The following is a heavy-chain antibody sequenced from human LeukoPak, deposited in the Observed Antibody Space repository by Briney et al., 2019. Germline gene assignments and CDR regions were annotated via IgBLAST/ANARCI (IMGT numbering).Heavy chain of an antibody. V-gene: IGHV3-23*01. CDR3: AKDSGSTPYSYYYIDV. CDR1: GFTFRSYA. J-gene: IGHJ6*03. D-gene: IGHD3-10*01. CDR2: MSGTGGST. Sequence: GSLRLSCAASGFTFRSYAMSWVRQAPGKGLEWVSAMSGTGGSTYYADSVKGRFSISRDNSMNTLYLQMNSLRAEDTAVYYCAKDSGSTPYSYYYIDVWGKGTTVTVSS.